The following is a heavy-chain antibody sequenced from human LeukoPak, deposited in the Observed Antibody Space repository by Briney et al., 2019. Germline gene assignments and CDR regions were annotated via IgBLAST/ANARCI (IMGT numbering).Heavy chain of an antibody. CDR1: GHSISSDYY. J-gene: IGHJ4*02. CDR3: AGIVGNIEVFDY. D-gene: IGHD1-26*01. V-gene: IGHV4-38-2*01. CDR2: ISHGGRT. Sequence: SETLSLTCAVSGHSISSDYYWGWIRQPPGKGLEWIGSISHGGRTYYNPSFKSRVTTSVDTSKNEVSLKLSSVTAADTAVYYCAGIVGNIEVFDYWGQGTLVTVSS.